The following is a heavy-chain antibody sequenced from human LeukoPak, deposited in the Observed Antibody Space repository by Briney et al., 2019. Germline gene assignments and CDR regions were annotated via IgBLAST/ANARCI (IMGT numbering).Heavy chain of an antibody. Sequence: ASVKVSCKASGYTFTNYGISWLRQAPGQGLGWMGWISVYNGNTNYAQKFQGRVTMTTDTSTNTASMELRSLRSDDTAVCYCARDDSSGYLGFDPWGQGTLVTVSS. D-gene: IGHD3-22*01. J-gene: IGHJ5*02. CDR2: ISVYNGNT. CDR1: GYTFTNYG. V-gene: IGHV1-18*01. CDR3: ARDDSSGYLGFDP.